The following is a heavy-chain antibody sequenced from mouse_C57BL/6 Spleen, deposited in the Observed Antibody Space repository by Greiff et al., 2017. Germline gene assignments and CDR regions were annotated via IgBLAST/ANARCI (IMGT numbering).Heavy chain of an antibody. J-gene: IGHJ2*01. V-gene: IGHV5-17*01. CDR1: GFTFSDYG. CDR3: ARDYNYFDY. D-gene: IGHD2-13*01. Sequence: DVMLVESGGGLVKPGGSLKLSCAASGFTFSDYGLHWVRQAPEKGLEWVAYISSGSSTIYYADTVKGRFTISRDNAKNTLFLQMTSLRSEDTAMYYCARDYNYFDYWGQGTTLTVSS. CDR2: ISSGSSTI.